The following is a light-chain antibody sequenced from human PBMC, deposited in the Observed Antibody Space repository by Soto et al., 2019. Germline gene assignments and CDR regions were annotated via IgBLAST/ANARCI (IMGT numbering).Light chain of an antibody. CDR3: QQYGSSPLT. V-gene: IGKV3-20*01. CDR2: AAS. J-gene: IGKJ4*01. CDR1: QSVRSSN. Sequence: EIVLTQSPGTLSLSPGERATLSCRARQSVRSSNLAWYQQKPGQAPRFLIYAASSRATGIPDRFSGSGSGTDFTLTISRLEPEDFAVYYCQQYGSSPLTFGGGTKVEIK.